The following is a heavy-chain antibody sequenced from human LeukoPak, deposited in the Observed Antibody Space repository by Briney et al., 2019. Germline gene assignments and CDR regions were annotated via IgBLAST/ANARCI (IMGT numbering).Heavy chain of an antibody. CDR2: IADDGSKK. CDR1: GFTFSRYA. CDR3: ARDPVYDSSGYLYYYYGVDV. V-gene: IGHV3-30-3*01. D-gene: IGHD3-22*01. Sequence: PGRSLRLSCAASGFTFSRYAMHWVRQAPGKGLEWVAVIADDGSKKHYADSVKGRFTISRDNSKNTLYLQMNSLRAEDTAVYYCARDPVYDSSGYLYYYYGVDVWGQGTTVNVSS. J-gene: IGHJ6*02.